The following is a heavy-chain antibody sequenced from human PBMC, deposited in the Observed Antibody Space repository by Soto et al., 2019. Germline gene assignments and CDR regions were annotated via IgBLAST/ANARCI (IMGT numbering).Heavy chain of an antibody. D-gene: IGHD6-25*01. J-gene: IGHJ6*03. CDR1: GFTFSNYW. Sequence: EVQLVESGGGLVQPGGSLRLSCSASGFTFSNYWMSWVRQAPGKGLEWVANIKQDGSEKDYVDSVKGRFTISRDNAENSLSLQMNSLRAEDTAVYYCAREVSGYGDYMDVRGKGTTVTVSS. CDR2: IKQDGSEK. CDR3: AREVSGYGDYMDV. V-gene: IGHV3-7*01.